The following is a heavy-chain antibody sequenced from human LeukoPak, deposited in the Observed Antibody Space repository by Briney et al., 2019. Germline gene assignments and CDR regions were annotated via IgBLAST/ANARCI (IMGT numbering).Heavy chain of an antibody. Sequence: GGSLRLSCAASRFTFSSYGMHCVRQAPGKGLEWVAFIRYDGSNKYYADSVKGRFTISRDNSKNTLYLQMNSLRAEDTAVYYCAKDRHYYDSSGYYTYWGQGTLVTVSS. V-gene: IGHV3-30*02. CDR1: RFTFSSYG. J-gene: IGHJ4*02. CDR3: AKDRHYYDSSGYYTY. CDR2: IRYDGSNK. D-gene: IGHD3-22*01.